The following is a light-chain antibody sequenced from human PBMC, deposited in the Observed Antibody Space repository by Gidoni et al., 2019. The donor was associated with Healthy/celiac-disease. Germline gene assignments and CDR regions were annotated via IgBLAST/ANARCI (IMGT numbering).Light chain of an antibody. CDR2: EVS. Sequence: SALPQPASVSWSPGQSISISCTGTSSDVACYNYVSWYHQHPGKAPKLMIYEVSNRPSGFSNRFSGAKSGNTASLTISGLQAEDEADYYCSSYTSSSTLGVFGGGTKLTVL. J-gene: IGLJ3*02. V-gene: IGLV2-14*01. CDR3: SSYTSSSTLGV. CDR1: SSDVACYNY.